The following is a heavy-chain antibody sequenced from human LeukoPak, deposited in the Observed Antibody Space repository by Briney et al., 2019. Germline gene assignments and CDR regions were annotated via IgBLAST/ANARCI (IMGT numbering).Heavy chain of an antibody. D-gene: IGHD3-10*01. CDR3: ARDSHYYGSGSYYNDMDY. CDR1: GLTFSSYE. CDR2: ISSSGSTK. Sequence: QPGGSLRLSCAASGLTFSSYEMNWVRQAPGKGLEWVSYISSSGSTKYYAASVKGRFTISRDHAKNSLYLQMNSLRAEDTAVYYCARDSHYYGSGSYYNDMDYWGQGTLVTVSS. V-gene: IGHV3-48*03. J-gene: IGHJ4*02.